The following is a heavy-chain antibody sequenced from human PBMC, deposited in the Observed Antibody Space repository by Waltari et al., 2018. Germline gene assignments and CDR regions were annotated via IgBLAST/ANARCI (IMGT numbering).Heavy chain of an antibody. V-gene: IGHV3-30*01. CDR2: IAYDGSNK. Sequence: QVQLVESGGGVVQPGRSLRLSCAASGFTFSSYAMHWVRQAPGKGLARVAVIAYDGSNKYYADSVKGRFTISRDNSKNTLYLQMNSLRAEDTAVYYCARAGWPSGYCSSTSCYTRYYYYGMDVWGQGTTVTVSS. D-gene: IGHD2-2*02. CDR3: ARAGWPSGYCSSTSCYTRYYYYGMDV. J-gene: IGHJ6*02. CDR1: GFTFSSYA.